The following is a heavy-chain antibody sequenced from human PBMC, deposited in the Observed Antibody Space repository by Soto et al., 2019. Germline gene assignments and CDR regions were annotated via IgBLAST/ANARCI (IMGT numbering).Heavy chain of an antibody. D-gene: IGHD3-3*01. Sequence: ASVKVSCKASGYTFTSYDINWVRQATGQGLEWMGWMNPNSGNTGYAQKFQGRVTMTRNTSISTAYMELSSLRSEDTAVYYCARGSWIFGDLYSAVGYWGQGTLVTVSS. CDR2: MNPNSGNT. V-gene: IGHV1-8*01. CDR3: ARGSWIFGDLYSAVGY. J-gene: IGHJ4*02. CDR1: GYTFTSYD.